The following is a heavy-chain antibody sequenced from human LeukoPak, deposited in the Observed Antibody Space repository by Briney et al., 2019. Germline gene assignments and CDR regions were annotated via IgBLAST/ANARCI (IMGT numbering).Heavy chain of an antibody. CDR3: ASLPMVRGVTV. V-gene: IGHV3-21*04. Sequence: GGSLRLSCPASGFTFSDYSMSWVRQAPGKGLEWVSSISSSSDYIYYADSVKGRFTISRDNARNSLYLQMNSLRAEDTAVYYCASLPMVRGVTVWGQGTLVTVSS. CDR2: ISSSSDYI. J-gene: IGHJ4*02. D-gene: IGHD3-10*01. CDR1: GFTFSDYS.